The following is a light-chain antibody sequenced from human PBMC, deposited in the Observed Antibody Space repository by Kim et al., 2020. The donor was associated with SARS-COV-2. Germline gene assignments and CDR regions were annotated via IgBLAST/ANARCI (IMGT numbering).Light chain of an antibody. CDR3: QQYNNWPYS. CDR2: GAS. CDR1: QSVSSN. V-gene: IGKV3-15*01. J-gene: IGKJ2*03. Sequence: SLSPGERAPLSCRASQSVSSNLAWYQQKPGQAPRLLLYGASTRATGIPDRFSGSGSGTEFTLTISSLQSEDSAVYYCQQYNNWPYSFGQGTKLEI.